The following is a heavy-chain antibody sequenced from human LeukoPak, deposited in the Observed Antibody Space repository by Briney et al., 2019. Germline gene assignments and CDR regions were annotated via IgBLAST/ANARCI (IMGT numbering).Heavy chain of an antibody. Sequence: PGGSLRLSCAASGFTVSSNYMNWVRQAPGKGLEWVSSITSSSSYIYYADSVKGRFTISRDNAKNSLYLQVNSLRAEDTAVYYCARGIVVVNYYYYMDVWGTGTTVTVSS. CDR3: ARGIVVVNYYYYMDV. CDR1: GFTVSSNY. J-gene: IGHJ6*03. CDR2: ITSSSSYI. V-gene: IGHV3-21*01. D-gene: IGHD2-2*01.